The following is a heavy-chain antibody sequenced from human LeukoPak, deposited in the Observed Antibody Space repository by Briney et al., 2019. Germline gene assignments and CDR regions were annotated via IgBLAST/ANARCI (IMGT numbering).Heavy chain of an antibody. CDR2: ISGSGDST. CDR1: GFTFSIYP. Sequence: EASLRLSCAASGFTFSIYPMSWVRQAPGKGLEWVSAISGSGDSTNYADSVKGRFTTSRDTSKNTLYLQMNSLRAEDTAVYYCATPTTYSGTYIPFNGWGQGTMVTVSS. V-gene: IGHV3-23*01. CDR3: ATPTTYSGTYIPFNG. J-gene: IGHJ3*01. D-gene: IGHD1-26*01.